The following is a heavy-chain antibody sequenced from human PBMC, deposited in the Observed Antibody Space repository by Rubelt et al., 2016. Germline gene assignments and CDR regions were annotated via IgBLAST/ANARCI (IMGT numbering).Heavy chain of an antibody. V-gene: IGHV4-39*07. CDR2: INHRGST. CDR3: ARTLDSSGYYHPNFDY. J-gene: IGHJ4*02. D-gene: IGHD3-22*01. Sequence: QLLMQEPGPGLVKPSETLSLTCCVSGGSVSSINHYWGRIRQPPGKGLEWIGEINHRGSTKYNPSLKSRVTVSVDTSKNQFSLRLSALSAADTAVYFCARTLDSSGYYHPNFDYWGQGTLVTVSS. CDR1: GGSVSSINHY.